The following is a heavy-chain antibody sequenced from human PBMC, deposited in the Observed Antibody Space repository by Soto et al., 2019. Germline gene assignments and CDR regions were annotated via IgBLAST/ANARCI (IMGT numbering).Heavy chain of an antibody. CDR2: ISSSSSYI. J-gene: IGHJ6*02. Sequence: GGSLRLSCAASGFTFSSYSMNWVRQAPGKGLEWVSSISSSSSYIYYADSVKGRFTISRDNAKNSLYLQMNGLRAEDTAVYYCARSARAYGMDVWGQGTTVTVSS. V-gene: IGHV3-21*01. CDR3: ARSARAYGMDV. CDR1: GFTFSSYS.